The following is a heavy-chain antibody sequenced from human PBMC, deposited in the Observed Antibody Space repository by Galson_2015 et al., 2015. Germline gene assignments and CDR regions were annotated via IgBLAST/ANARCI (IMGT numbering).Heavy chain of an antibody. D-gene: IGHD6-13*01. Sequence: SVKVSCKAFGYTFTSYYIHWVRQAPGQGLEWMGIIYPSDGSTTYAQKFQGRVTMTRDTSTSTVYMELRSLRFEDTAVYYYARDRRRLPGITAAGTSDYWGQGTLVTVSS. CDR3: ARDRRRLPGITAAGTSDY. V-gene: IGHV1-46*01. CDR2: IYPSDGST. CDR1: GYTFTSYY. J-gene: IGHJ4*02.